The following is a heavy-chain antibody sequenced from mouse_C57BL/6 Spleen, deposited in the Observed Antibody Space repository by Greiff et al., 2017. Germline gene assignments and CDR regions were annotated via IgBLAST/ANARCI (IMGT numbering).Heavy chain of an antibody. D-gene: IGHD2-3*01. Sequence: QVLLQQSGAELVRPGTSVKVSCKASGYAFTNYLIEWVKQRPGQGLEWIGVINPGSGGTNYNEKFRGKATLTADKSSSTAYMQLSSLTSEDSAVYCCASCDGYYVYCWGQGTTLTVSA. CDR1: GYAFTNYL. CDR3: ASCDGYYVYC. CDR2: INPGSGGT. V-gene: IGHV1-54*01. J-gene: IGHJ2*01.